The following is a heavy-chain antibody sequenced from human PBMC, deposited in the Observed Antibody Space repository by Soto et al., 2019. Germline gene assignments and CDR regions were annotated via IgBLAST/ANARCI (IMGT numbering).Heavy chain of an antibody. CDR1: GFTFSSYA. CDR3: ERSGGTISGSSWPFDY. Sequence: PGGSLRLSCAASGFTFSSYAMHWVRQAPGKGLEWVAVISYDGSNKYYADSVKGRFTISRDNSKNTLYLQMNSLRAEDTAVYYCERSGGTISGSSWPFDYWGQGTLVTVSS. V-gene: IGHV3-30-3*01. J-gene: IGHJ4*02. CDR2: ISYDGSNK. D-gene: IGHD6-13*01.